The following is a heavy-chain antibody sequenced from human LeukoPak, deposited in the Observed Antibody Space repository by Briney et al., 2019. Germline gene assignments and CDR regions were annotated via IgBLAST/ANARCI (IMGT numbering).Heavy chain of an antibody. CDR1: GFTFNIYP. V-gene: IGHV3-23*01. J-gene: IGHJ4*02. CDR2: IGTGGDT. Sequence: GGSLRVSCVASGFTFNIYPMTWVRQSPEKGLEWVSTIGTGGDTYYADSVKGRFTISRDDSKNTLYLQMHSLGAEDTAVYYCAKSRVVDRRGYFDYWGQGTLVTVSS. D-gene: IGHD2-15*01. CDR3: AKSRVVDRRGYFDY.